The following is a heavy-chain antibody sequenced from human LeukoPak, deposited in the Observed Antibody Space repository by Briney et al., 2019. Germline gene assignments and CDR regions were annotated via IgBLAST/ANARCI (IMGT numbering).Heavy chain of an antibody. D-gene: IGHD4-17*01. CDR1: GGSISSYY. V-gene: IGHV4-59*04. CDR3: AGADRHDYGEDY. CDR2: IYYSGSS. Sequence: SETLSPTCTVSGGSISSYYWSWIRQPPGKGLEWMGFIYYSGSSYYNPSLKSRVTMSVDTSKNQFSLKLTSVTAADTAFYYCAGADRHDYGEDYWGQGTLVTVSS. J-gene: IGHJ4*02.